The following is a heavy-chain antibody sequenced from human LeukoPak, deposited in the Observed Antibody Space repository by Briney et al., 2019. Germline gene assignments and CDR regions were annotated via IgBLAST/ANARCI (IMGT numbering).Heavy chain of an antibody. CDR1: GFTFSSAW. J-gene: IGHJ4*02. Sequence: PGGSLRLSCTVSGFTFSSAWMSWVRQAPGKGLEWVSGVSPSGDITYYADSVKGRFTISRDNSKNRVYLQMDSLRFEDAAVYYCAKSGLNRFDYWGQGTLVTVSS. V-gene: IGHV3-23*01. D-gene: IGHD2-15*01. CDR2: VSPSGDIT. CDR3: AKSGLNRFDY.